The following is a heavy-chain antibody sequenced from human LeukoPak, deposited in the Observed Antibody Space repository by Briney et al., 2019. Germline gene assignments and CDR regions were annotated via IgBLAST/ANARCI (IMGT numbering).Heavy chain of an antibody. CDR3: AATSITIFGVVIPLFDY. V-gene: IGHV1-8*01. J-gene: IGHJ4*02. CDR1: GYTFTSYD. D-gene: IGHD3-3*01. Sequence: ASVKVSCKASGYTFTSYDINWVRQATGQGLEWMGWMNPNSGNTGYAQKFQGRVTMTRNTSISTAYMELSSLRSEDTAVYYCAATSITIFGVVIPLFDYWGQGTLVTVSS. CDR2: MNPNSGNT.